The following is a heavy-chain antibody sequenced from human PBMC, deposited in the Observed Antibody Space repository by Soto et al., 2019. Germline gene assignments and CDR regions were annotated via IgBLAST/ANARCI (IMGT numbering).Heavy chain of an antibody. CDR3: AKRGTTVTTSLWY. J-gene: IGHJ4*02. Sequence: EVQLVESGGGLVQPGGSLRLSCAASGFTVSNNYMCWVRQAPGKGLEWVSLIYSGGGTHYADSVRGRFTISRDNSRNTLYLQMNSLRADDTAVYYCAKRGTTVTTSLWYWGQGTLVTVSS. D-gene: IGHD4-17*01. CDR2: IYSGGGT. CDR1: GFTVSNNY. V-gene: IGHV3-66*01.